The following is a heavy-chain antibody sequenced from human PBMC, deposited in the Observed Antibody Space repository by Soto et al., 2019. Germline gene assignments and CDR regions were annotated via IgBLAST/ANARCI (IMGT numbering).Heavy chain of an antibody. J-gene: IGHJ4*02. V-gene: IGHV4-59*12. CDR3: ARETDDYSNYIDY. CDR1: GGSISSYY. CDR2: IYYSGST. D-gene: IGHD4-4*01. Sequence: SETLSLTCTVSGGSISSYYWSWIRQPPGKGLEWIGYIYYSGSTNYNPSLKSRVTISVDTSKNQFSLKLSSVTAADTAVYYCARETDDYSNYIDYWGQGTLVTVSS.